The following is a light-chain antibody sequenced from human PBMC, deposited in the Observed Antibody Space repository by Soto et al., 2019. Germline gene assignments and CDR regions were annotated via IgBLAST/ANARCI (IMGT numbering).Light chain of an antibody. CDR2: GVT. CDR1: SSDVGGYNY. V-gene: IGLV2-14*01. Sequence: QSALTQPASVSGSPGQSITISCTGTSSDVGGYNYVSWYQQYPGKAPKLIIYGVTNRPSGVPDRFSGSKSGTSASLAITGVQAEDEADYYCQSYDSSLSGYVFGTGTKLTVL. J-gene: IGLJ1*01. CDR3: QSYDSSLSGYV.